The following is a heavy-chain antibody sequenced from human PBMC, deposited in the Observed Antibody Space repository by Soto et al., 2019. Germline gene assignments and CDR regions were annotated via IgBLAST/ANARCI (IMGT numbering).Heavy chain of an antibody. CDR1: GYTFTSYG. Sequence: QLQLVQSGAEVKKPGASVKVSCKASGYTFTSYGIGWVRQAPGQGLEWMGWISAYNGNTNYAQKLQGRVTMTTDTSTSTADRELRSLSSDDTAVYYCARDSPQMATPYDAFDIWGQGTMVTVSS. CDR3: ARDSPQMATPYDAFDI. CDR2: ISAYNGNT. V-gene: IGHV1-18*01. J-gene: IGHJ3*02. D-gene: IGHD5-12*01.